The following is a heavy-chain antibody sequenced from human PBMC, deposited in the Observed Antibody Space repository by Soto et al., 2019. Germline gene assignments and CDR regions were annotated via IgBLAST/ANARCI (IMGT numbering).Heavy chain of an antibody. J-gene: IGHJ6*02. V-gene: IGHV4-34*01. CDR3: ARDWNSGSHPFYGMDV. D-gene: IGHD1-26*01. CDR1: GASFSGYY. Sequence: SETLSLTCAVYGASFSGYYWSWIRRPPGKGLEWIGEINHSGSTNYNPSLKSRVTISVDTSKNQFSLKLSSVTAADTAVYYCARDWNSGSHPFYGMDVWGQGTTVT. CDR2: INHSGST.